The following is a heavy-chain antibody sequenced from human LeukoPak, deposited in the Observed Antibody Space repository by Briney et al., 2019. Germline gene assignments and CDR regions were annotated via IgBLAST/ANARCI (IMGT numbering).Heavy chain of an antibody. Sequence: PGGSLRLSCAASGFTFSSYAMSWVRQAPGKGLEWVANIKQDGSEKYYVDSVKGRFTISRDNAKNSLYLQMNSLRAEDTAVYYCARDQTPPQYSSSPYFDYWGQGTLVTVSS. CDR2: IKQDGSEK. CDR3: ARDQTPPQYSSSPYFDY. D-gene: IGHD6-6*01. J-gene: IGHJ4*02. V-gene: IGHV3-7*01. CDR1: GFTFSSYA.